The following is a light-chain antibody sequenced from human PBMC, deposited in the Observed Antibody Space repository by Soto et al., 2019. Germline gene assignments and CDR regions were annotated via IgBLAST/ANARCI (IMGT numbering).Light chain of an antibody. CDR2: DAS. Sequence: EIVLTQSPATLSLSPGERATLSCRASQSVGGHLASYQQNPGQAPRILLYDASARATGIPARFSGSGTETDFTLTISSLEPEDVAVYYCQQRNNWPPSITFGQGTRLEIK. CDR3: QQRNNWPPSIT. CDR1: QSVGGH. V-gene: IGKV3-11*01. J-gene: IGKJ5*01.